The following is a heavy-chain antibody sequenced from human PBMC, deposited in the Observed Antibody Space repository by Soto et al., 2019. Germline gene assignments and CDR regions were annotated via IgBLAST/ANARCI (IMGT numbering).Heavy chain of an antibody. Sequence: ASVKVSCKPSGYTFNTYYLHWVRQAPGQALEWMGIIHPSGGGTTYAQKFLGRVTVTRDTSTSTVFMELSSLRSDDTAVYYCARGGHIAVVTASFDYWGQGTLVNVSS. CDR3: ARGGHIAVVTASFDY. V-gene: IGHV1-46*02. CDR1: GYTFNTYY. J-gene: IGHJ4*02. CDR2: IHPSGGGT. D-gene: IGHD2-21*02.